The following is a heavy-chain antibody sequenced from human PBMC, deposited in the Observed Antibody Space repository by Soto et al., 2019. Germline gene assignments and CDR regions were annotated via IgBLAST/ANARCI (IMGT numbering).Heavy chain of an antibody. J-gene: IGHJ3*01. CDR2: ISSGNRYI. Sequence: GGSLRLSCAASGFNFSSYTMNWVRQAPGEGLDWVSSISSGNRYIYYADSVRCRLIISRDDATYSLYLPMTSLRAEDTAVYYCARDRCRSASCYQTYAFDHWGQGTMVTVSS. V-gene: IGHV3-21*01. CDR3: ARDRCRSASCYQTYAFDH. D-gene: IGHD2-15*01. CDR1: GFNFSSYT.